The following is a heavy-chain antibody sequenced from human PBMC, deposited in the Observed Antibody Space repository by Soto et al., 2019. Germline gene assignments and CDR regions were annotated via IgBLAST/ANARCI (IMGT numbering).Heavy chain of an antibody. CDR1: GDSVSSNSLT. Sequence: QVQLQQSGPGLVKPSQTLSLTCAISGDSVSSNSLTWNWIRQSPSRGLEWLGRTYYRSKWYDDYAVSVNSRISINPVTSTNLISLQLNYVTPEDTGVHSCVTEIIAVAIKIIDYWGQGTLVIVSS. V-gene: IGHV6-1*01. CDR2: TYYRSKWYD. J-gene: IGHJ4*02. D-gene: IGHD6-19*01. CDR3: VTEIIAVAIKIIDY.